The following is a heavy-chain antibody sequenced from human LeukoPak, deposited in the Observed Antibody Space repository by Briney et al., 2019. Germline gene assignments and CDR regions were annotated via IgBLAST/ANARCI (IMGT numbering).Heavy chain of an antibody. V-gene: IGHV1-18*01. J-gene: IGHJ6*03. Sequence: GASVKVSCKASGYTFTSYGISWVRQAPGQGLEWMGWISAYNGNTNYAQKLQGRVTMTTDTSTSTAYMELRSLRSDDTAVYYCAGGRDIVPGYYYYYMDVWGKGTTVTISS. CDR3: AGGRDIVPGYYYYYMDV. CDR1: GYTFTSYG. CDR2: ISAYNGNT. D-gene: IGHD2-8*01.